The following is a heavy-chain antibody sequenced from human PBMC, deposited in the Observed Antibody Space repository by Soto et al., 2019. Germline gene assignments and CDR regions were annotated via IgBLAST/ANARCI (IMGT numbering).Heavy chain of an antibody. CDR3: ARDRGTYYDFWRRIGYYYGMEV. CDR2: ISAYNGNT. V-gene: IGHV1-18*01. CDR1: GYTFTSYG. J-gene: IGHJ6*01. D-gene: IGHD3-3*01. Sequence: ASVKVSCKASGYTFTSYGISWVRQAPGQGLEWMGWISAYNGNTNYAQKLQGRVTMTTDTSTSTAYMELRSLRSDDTAVYYCARDRGTYYDFWRRIGYYYGMEVWGQGTTVSVSS.